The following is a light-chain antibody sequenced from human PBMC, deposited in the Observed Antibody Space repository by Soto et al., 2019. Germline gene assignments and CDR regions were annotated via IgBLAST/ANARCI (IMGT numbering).Light chain of an antibody. CDR1: QSISTNF. J-gene: IGKJ2*01. CDR3: QQYSYSSYT. CDR2: GAS. V-gene: IGKV3-20*01. Sequence: ENVLTQSPGTLSLSPGERATLSCRASQSISTNFLAWYQQKPGQAPRLLIFGASRRATGIPDRFRGSGSGTDFTLTISGLEPEDFAVYYCQQYSYSSYTFGQGTKLEIK.